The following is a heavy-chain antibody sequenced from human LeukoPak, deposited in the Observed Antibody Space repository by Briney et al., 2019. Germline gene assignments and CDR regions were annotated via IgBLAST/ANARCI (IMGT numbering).Heavy chain of an antibody. D-gene: IGHD3-3*01. CDR2: ISYDGSNK. CDR3: ARLGLTIFGSFDY. V-gene: IGHV3-30-3*01. CDR1: GFTFSSYA. J-gene: IGHJ4*02. Sequence: PGGSLTLSCAASGFTFSSYALPWLRQAPGKGLEWVAVISYDGSNKYYADSAKGRFTISRDNPKNTLYLQMNSLRADDTAVYYCARLGLTIFGSFDYWGQGTLVTVSS.